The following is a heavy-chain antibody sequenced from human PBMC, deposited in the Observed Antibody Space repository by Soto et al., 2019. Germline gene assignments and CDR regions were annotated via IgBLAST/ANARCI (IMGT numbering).Heavy chain of an antibody. CDR2: IIPIFGTA. J-gene: IGHJ4*02. CDR1: GGTFSSHA. D-gene: IGHD6-19*01. Sequence: GASVKVSCKAPGGTFSSHAIGWVRQAPGKGLEWMGGIIPIFGTANYAQKFQGRVTITADESTSTAYMELSSLRSEDTAVYYCATLGGSGWYVGNYWGQGTLVTVSS. V-gene: IGHV1-69*13. CDR3: ATLGGSGWYVGNY.